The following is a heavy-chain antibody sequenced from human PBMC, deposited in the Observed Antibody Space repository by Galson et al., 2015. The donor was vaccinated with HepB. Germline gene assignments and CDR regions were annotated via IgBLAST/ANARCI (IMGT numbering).Heavy chain of an antibody. CDR3: ARDLRPDSSGYYSDY. CDR2: ISSSSSTI. D-gene: IGHD3-22*01. Sequence: SLRLSCAASGFTFSSYSMNWVRQAPGKGLEWVSYISSSSSTIYYADSVKGRFTISRDNAKNSLYLQMNSLRDEDTAVYYCARDLRPDSSGYYSDYWGQGTLVTVSS. CDR1: GFTFSSYS. V-gene: IGHV3-48*02. J-gene: IGHJ4*02.